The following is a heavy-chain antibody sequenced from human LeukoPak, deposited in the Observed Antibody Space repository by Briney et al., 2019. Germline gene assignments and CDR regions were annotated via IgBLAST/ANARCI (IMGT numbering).Heavy chain of an antibody. D-gene: IGHD6-13*01. CDR2: TNPNDSDT. CDR3: ARLGDSWYDFFAS. J-gene: IGHJ4*02. CDR1: ASSFTSHW. Sequence: GESLKISCKDSASSFTSHWIGWVRQMPGKGLELMGVTNPNDSDTRYRPSFQGEVTISADKSISTAYLQWSSLKASDTAMYYCARLGDSWYDFFASWGQGTLVTVSS. V-gene: IGHV5-51*01.